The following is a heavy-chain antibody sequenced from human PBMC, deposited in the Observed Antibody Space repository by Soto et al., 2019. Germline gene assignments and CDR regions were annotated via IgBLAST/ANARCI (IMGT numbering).Heavy chain of an antibody. V-gene: IGHV4-39*01. Sequence: PSETLPRTCTVSGSSISSSSYYWGWIRQTPGKGLEWIGSIYYSGCTYYNPSLKSRVTISVDTSKNQVFLKLSSVTAADTAVYYCARHGIEYSSSAYNWVDPWGQRTLVTVSS. CDR2: IYYSGCT. CDR3: ARHGIEYSSSAYNWVDP. CDR1: GSSISSSSYY. D-gene: IGHD6-6*01. J-gene: IGHJ5*02.